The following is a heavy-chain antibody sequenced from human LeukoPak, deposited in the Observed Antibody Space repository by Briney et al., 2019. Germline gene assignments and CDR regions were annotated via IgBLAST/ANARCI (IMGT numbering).Heavy chain of an antibody. CDR2: INHSGST. V-gene: IGHV4-39*07. Sequence: PSETLSLTCTVSGGSISSGSYYWSWIRQPPGKGLEWIGEINHSGSTNYNPSLKSRVTISVDTSKNQFSLKLSSVTAADTAVYYCARGSGRRDGYKWGQGTLVTVSS. D-gene: IGHD5-24*01. J-gene: IGHJ4*02. CDR3: ARGSGRRDGYK. CDR1: GGSISSGSYY.